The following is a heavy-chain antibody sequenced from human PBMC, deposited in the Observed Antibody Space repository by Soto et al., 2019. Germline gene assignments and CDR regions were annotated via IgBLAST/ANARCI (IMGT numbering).Heavy chain of an antibody. V-gene: IGHV1-18*01. CDR2: ISTYSGYT. CDR3: ARHHGPTTSEHWFDP. Sequence: QVHLVQSGVEVKTPGASVKVSCQASGYTFCTYDITWVRQAPGQGLEWMGWISTYSGYTKYAQKFQGRVTMTTDTSTTTAYLALRSLRSDDTAVYYCARHHGPTTSEHWFDPWGQGILVTVSS. J-gene: IGHJ5*02. CDR1: GYTFCTYD. D-gene: IGHD5-12*01.